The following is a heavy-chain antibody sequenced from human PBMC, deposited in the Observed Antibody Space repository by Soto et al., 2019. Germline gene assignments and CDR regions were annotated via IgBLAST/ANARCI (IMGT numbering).Heavy chain of an antibody. Sequence: QLHLQEPGPGLLKPSETLSLTCTVSGASISNSDYYWGWIRQPPGKGLEWIGSIFYNDNTYYSPSLKSRLTISRDTSKSQFSLTLRSVTAADTAVYFCARHQYGYGLDVWGQGTTVTVSS. CDR3: ARHQYGYGLDV. J-gene: IGHJ6*02. CDR2: IFYNDNT. V-gene: IGHV4-39*01. D-gene: IGHD3-10*01. CDR1: GASISNSDYY.